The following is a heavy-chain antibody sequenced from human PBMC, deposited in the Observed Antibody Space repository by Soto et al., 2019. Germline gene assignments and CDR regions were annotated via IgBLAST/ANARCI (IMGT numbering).Heavy chain of an antibody. J-gene: IGHJ4*02. CDR1: GGTFSSYP. CDR3: ATNYGSGSAHFDY. Sequence: QVQLVQSGPEVKKPGSSVRVSCTASGGTFSSYPINWVRQVPGQGPEWMGRSIPMLGMSNYAQKFQGRVMMIADKSTNTVYMELSSLRSEDTAIYYSATNYGSGSAHFDYWGQGTLVTVSS. CDR2: SIPMLGMS. D-gene: IGHD3-10*01. V-gene: IGHV1-69*02.